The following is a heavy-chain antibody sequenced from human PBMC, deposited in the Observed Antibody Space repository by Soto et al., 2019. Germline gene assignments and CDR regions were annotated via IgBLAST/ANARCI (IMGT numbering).Heavy chain of an antibody. Sequence: QVQLVESGGGVVQPGRSLRLSCAASGFTFSSYGMYWVRQAPGKGLECVAYISHDGGNRYSADSVKGRFTIFRDNSKNTLYLQMNSLGSEDGAVYYCAKDRRDGYFDKWGQGTLVTVSS. CDR3: AKDRRDGYFDK. CDR2: ISHDGGNR. CDR1: GFTFSSYG. J-gene: IGHJ4*02. V-gene: IGHV3-30*18.